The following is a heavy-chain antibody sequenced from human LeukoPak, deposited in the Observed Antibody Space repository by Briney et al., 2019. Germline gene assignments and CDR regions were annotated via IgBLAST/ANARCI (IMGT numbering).Heavy chain of an antibody. Sequence: GGSLRLSCAASGFTFSSYDMSWVRQAPGKGLEWVSAISGSGGSTYYADSVKGRFTISRDNSKNTLYLQMNSLRAEDTAVYYCANGGDAGTAFDIWGQGTMVTVSS. CDR3: ANGGDAGTAFDI. D-gene: IGHD3-10*01. CDR2: ISGSGGST. CDR1: GFTFSSYD. V-gene: IGHV3-23*01. J-gene: IGHJ3*02.